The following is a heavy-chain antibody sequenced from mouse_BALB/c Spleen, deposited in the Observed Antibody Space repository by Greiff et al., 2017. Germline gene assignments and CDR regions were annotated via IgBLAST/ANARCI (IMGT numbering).Heavy chain of an antibody. D-gene: IGHD2-4*01. Sequence: DVQLQESGPGLVKPSQSLSLTCTVTGYSITSDYAWNWIRQFPGNKLEWMGYISYSGSTSYNPSLKSRISITRDTSKNQFFLQLNSVTTEDTATYYCARDDYDVFAYWGQGTLVTVSA. J-gene: IGHJ3*01. V-gene: IGHV3-2*02. CDR1: GYSITSDYA. CDR3: ARDDYDVFAY. CDR2: ISYSGST.